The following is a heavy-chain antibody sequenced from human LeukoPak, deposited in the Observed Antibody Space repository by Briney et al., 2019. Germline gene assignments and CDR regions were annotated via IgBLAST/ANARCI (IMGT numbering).Heavy chain of an antibody. Sequence: GGSLRLTCAASGFTFSSYAMHWVRQAPGKGLEWVAVISYDGSNKYYADSVKGRFTISRDNSKNTLYLQMNSLRAEDTAVYYCARDQGWIQLWLLLEGSSMVIDYWGRGTLVTVSS. CDR2: ISYDGSNK. CDR1: GFTFSSYA. J-gene: IGHJ4*02. D-gene: IGHD5-18*01. CDR3: ARDQGWIQLWLLLEGSSMVIDY. V-gene: IGHV3-30-3*01.